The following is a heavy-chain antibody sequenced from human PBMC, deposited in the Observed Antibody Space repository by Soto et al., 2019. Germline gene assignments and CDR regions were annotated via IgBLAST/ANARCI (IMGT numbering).Heavy chain of an antibody. CDR1: GGTFSSYA. Sequence: ASVKVSCKASGGTFSSYAISWVRQAPGQGLEWMGWISAYNGNTNYAQKLQGRVTMTTDTSTSTAYMELRSLRSDDTAVYYCARDGRIAVAGYYFDYWGQGTLVTVSS. CDR3: ARDGRIAVAGYYFDY. CDR2: ISAYNGNT. D-gene: IGHD6-19*01. V-gene: IGHV1-18*01. J-gene: IGHJ4*02.